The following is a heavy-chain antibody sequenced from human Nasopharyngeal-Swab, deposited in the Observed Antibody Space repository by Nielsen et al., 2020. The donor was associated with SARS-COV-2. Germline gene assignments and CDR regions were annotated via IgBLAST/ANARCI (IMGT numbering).Heavy chain of an antibody. CDR3: ATTITALSQYDSSGYSWSHHFDY. V-gene: IGHV1-24*01. CDR2: FDPEYGET. D-gene: IGHD3-22*01. J-gene: IGHJ4*02. CDR1: GYTLTNLS. Sequence: ASVKVSCKVSGYTLTNLSMHWVRQAPGKGLEWMGGFDPEYGETIYAQKFQGRVTITKDTSTDTAYMELSSLRSEDTDVYYCATTITALSQYDSSGYSWSHHFDYWGQGTLVTVSS.